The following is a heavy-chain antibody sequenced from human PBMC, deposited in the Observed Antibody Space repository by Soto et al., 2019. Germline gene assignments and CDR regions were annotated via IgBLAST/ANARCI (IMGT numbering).Heavy chain of an antibody. V-gene: IGHV4-39*02. D-gene: IGHD3-10*01. Sequence: SETLSLTCTVSGGSISSTSYYWGWIRQPPGKGLEWIGSIYYSGSTYYNPSLKSRVTISIDTSKNNFSLKLSSVTAADTAMYYCARLPKYYYGSGHDAFDIWGQGTMVTVSS. CDR3: ARLPKYYYGSGHDAFDI. CDR1: GGSISSTSYY. J-gene: IGHJ3*02. CDR2: IYYSGST.